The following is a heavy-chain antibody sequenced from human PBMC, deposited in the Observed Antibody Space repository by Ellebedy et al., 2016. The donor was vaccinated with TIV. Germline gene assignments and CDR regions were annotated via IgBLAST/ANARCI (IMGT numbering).Heavy chain of an antibody. J-gene: IGHJ5*02. CDR3: ARRGSYGDYAVQINSWFDT. D-gene: IGHD3-16*01. V-gene: IGHV3-7*01. CDR1: GFSFRSYW. Sequence: GGSLRLSCAASGFSFRSYWMSWVRQAPGKGPEWVANIYQDGGVQYYVDSVKGRFTISRDNADNSLFLQMNSLRAEDTAVYYCARRGSYGDYAVQINSWFDTWGRGTLVAVSS. CDR2: IYQDGGVQ.